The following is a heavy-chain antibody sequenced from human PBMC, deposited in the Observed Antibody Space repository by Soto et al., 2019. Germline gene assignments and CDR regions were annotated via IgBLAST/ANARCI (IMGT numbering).Heavy chain of an antibody. D-gene: IGHD2-2*01. Sequence: GTLAPTCEVHGGSSSGYYWSGIRQPPGKGLEWIGEINHSGSTNYNQSLKSRVTISADTSKNQFSLKLCSVTAADTAVYYCASGVVVPAATTRYWYFDLWGRGTLVTVSS. CDR3: ASGVVVPAATTRYWYFDL. V-gene: IGHV4-34*01. CDR2: INHSGST. CDR1: GGSSSGYY. J-gene: IGHJ2*01.